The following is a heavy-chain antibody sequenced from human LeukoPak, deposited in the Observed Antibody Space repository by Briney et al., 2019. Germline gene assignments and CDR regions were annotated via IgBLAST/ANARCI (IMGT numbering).Heavy chain of an antibody. Sequence: SVKVSCKAPGGTFSSYAISWVRQAPGQGLEWMGGIIPIFGTANYAQKFQGRVTITADESTSTAYMELSSLRSEDTAVYYCAGDIVVGQALDIWGQGTMVTVSS. CDR2: IIPIFGTA. CDR3: AGDIVVGQALDI. D-gene: IGHD2-15*01. CDR1: GGTFSSYA. J-gene: IGHJ3*02. V-gene: IGHV1-69*13.